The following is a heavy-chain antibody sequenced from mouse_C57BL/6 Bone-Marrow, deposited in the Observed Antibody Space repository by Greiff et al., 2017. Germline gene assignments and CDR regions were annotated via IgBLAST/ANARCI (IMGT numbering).Heavy chain of an antibody. D-gene: IGHD2-4*01. CDR1: GYSFTDYN. Sequence: VQLQQSGPELVKPGASVKISCKASGYSFTDYNMNWVKQSNGKSLEWIGVINPNYGTTSYNQKFKGKATLTVDPSSSTAYMPLNSLTSEDSAVYYWARGYDYDYAMDYWGQGTSVTVSS. J-gene: IGHJ4*01. CDR2: INPNYGTT. CDR3: ARGYDYDYAMDY. V-gene: IGHV1-39*01.